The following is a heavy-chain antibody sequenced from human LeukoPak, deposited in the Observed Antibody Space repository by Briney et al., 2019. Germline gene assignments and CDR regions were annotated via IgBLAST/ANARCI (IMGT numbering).Heavy chain of an antibody. CDR1: GFTFSTSW. V-gene: IGHV3-74*01. Sequence: PGGSLRLSCAGSGFTFSTSWMHWVRQAPGKALVWVSPINDDGRSISYADSVKGRFTISRDNAKNTLYLQMNSLRAEDTAVYYCARALGSYSDNWGQGALVSVSS. J-gene: IGHJ4*02. D-gene: IGHD1-26*01. CDR2: INDDGRSI. CDR3: ARALGSYSDN.